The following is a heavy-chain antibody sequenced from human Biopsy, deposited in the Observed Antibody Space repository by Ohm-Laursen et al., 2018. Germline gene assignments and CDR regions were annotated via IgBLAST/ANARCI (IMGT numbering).Heavy chain of an antibody. D-gene: IGHD2-2*01. Sequence: SVTVSCKVPTGTFNSYGIIWVRQAPGQGLEWMGRIIPILRTTAYAQTFLGRVTITADSPTSTVDMELTSLTSDDTAVYFCAREAIGYQLPCDDWGQGTLVTVSS. CDR3: AREAIGYQLPCDD. V-gene: IGHV1-69*11. J-gene: IGHJ4*02. CDR2: IIPILRTT. CDR1: TGTFNSYG.